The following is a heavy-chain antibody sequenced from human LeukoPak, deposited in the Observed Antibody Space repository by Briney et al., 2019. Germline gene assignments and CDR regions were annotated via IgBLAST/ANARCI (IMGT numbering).Heavy chain of an antibody. CDR3: AGDGGDSSSYWFDY. CDR1: GFTFSSYS. J-gene: IGHJ4*02. Sequence: GGSLRLSCAASGFTFSSYSMNWVRQAPGKGLEWVSYISSSSSTIYYADSVKGRFTISRDNAKNSLYLQMNSLRAEDPAVYYCAGDGGDSSSYWFDYWGQGTLVTVSS. D-gene: IGHD3-22*01. V-gene: IGHV3-48*01. CDR2: ISSSSSTI.